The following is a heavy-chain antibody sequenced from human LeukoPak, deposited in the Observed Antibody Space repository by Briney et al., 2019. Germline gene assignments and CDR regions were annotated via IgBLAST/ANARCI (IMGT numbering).Heavy chain of an antibody. CDR2: IYDNGGT. D-gene: IGHD3-10*01. CDR1: GASMSSFY. Sequence: SETLSLTCTVSGASMSSFYWSWIRQPPGKRLEWIGYIYDNGGTNYNPSFESRVTISVDTFKNQFSLKLKSVTAADTAVYYCARIGSGNYYWFDPWGQGTLVTVSS. CDR3: ARIGSGNYYWFDP. V-gene: IGHV4-59*01. J-gene: IGHJ5*02.